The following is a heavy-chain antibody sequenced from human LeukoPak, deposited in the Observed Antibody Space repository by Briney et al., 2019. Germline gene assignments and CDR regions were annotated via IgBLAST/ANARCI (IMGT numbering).Heavy chain of an antibody. D-gene: IGHD3-22*01. J-gene: IGHJ4*02. CDR2: IWYDGSNK. CDR1: GFTFRTCG. V-gene: IGHV3-33*01. CDR3: ARGTRYDSSGYYSQDLDY. Sequence: GGSLRLSCAASGFTFRTCGMHWVRQAPGKGLEWAAVIWYDGSNKYYADSVKGRFTISRDNSKNTLYLQMNSLRAEDTAVYYCARGTRYDSSGYYSQDLDYWGQGTLVTVSS.